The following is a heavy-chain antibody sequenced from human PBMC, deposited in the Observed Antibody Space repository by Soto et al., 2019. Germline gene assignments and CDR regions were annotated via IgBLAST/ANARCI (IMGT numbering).Heavy chain of an antibody. D-gene: IGHD6-19*01. CDR3: NRVRGGGWYPTSSFDF. CDR2: INPDNGAT. J-gene: IGHJ4*02. Sequence: GASVKVSCKVSGYIFTGHYIHWVRQAPGQGLEWMGWINPDNGATDYAQKFQDWVTMTRDTSMSTAFIEFRRLKPDDTAVYYCNRVRGGGWYPTSSFDFWGQGTPVTVSS. CDR1: GYIFTGHY. V-gene: IGHV1-2*04.